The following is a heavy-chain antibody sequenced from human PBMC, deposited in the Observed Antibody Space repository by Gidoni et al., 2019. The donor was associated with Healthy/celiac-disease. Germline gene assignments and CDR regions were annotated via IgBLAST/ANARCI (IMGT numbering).Heavy chain of an antibody. D-gene: IGHD7-27*01. CDR1: GFTFSSYA. J-gene: IGHJ6*02. CDR3: ATMNWGWGYYYYYGMDV. V-gene: IGHV3-23*01. CDR2: ISGSGGST. Sequence: EVQLLESGGGLVQPGGSLRLSCAASGFTFSSYAMSWVRQAPGKGLEWVSAISGSGGSTYYADSVKGRFTISRDNSKNTLYLQMNSLRAEDTAVYYCATMNWGWGYYYYYGMDVWGQGTTVTVSS.